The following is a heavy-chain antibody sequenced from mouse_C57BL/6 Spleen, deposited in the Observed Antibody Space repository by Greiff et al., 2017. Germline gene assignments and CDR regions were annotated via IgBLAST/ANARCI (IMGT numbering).Heavy chain of an antibody. V-gene: IGHV1-75*01. CDR1: GYTFTDYY. Sequence: QVQLKESGPELVKPGASVKISCKASGYTFTDYYINWVKQRPGQGLEWIGWIFPGSGSTYYNEKFKGKATLTVDKSSSTAYMLLSSLTSEDSAVYFCAGHYGSSYEWFAYWGQGTLVTVSA. CDR2: IFPGSGST. J-gene: IGHJ3*01. D-gene: IGHD1-1*01. CDR3: AGHYGSSYEWFAY.